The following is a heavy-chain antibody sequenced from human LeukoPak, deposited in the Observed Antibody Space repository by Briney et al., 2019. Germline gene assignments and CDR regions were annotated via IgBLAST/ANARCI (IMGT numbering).Heavy chain of an antibody. CDR1: GLTFSSYS. Sequence: AGGSLRLSCAASGLTFSSYSMNWVRQAPGKGLEWVSYISSSSSTIYYADSVKGRFTISRDNAKNSLYLQMNSLRAEDTAVYYCARDPYGDYSPIYFDYWGQGTLVTVSS. V-gene: IGHV3-48*01. D-gene: IGHD4-17*01. CDR2: ISSSSSTI. CDR3: ARDPYGDYSPIYFDY. J-gene: IGHJ4*02.